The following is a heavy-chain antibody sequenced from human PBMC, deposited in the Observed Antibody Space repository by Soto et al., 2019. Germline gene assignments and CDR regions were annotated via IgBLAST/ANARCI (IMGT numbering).Heavy chain of an antibody. V-gene: IGHV1-69*06. D-gene: IGHD1-26*01. CDR1: GGTFSSYA. Sequence: SVKVSCKASGGTFSSYAISWVRQAPGQGLEWMGGIIPIFGTANYAQKFQGRVTITADKSTSTAYMELSSLRSEDTAVYYCATEGGSYLYYYYGMDVWGQGTKVTVSS. CDR3: ATEGGSYLYYYYGMDV. CDR2: IIPIFGTA. J-gene: IGHJ6*02.